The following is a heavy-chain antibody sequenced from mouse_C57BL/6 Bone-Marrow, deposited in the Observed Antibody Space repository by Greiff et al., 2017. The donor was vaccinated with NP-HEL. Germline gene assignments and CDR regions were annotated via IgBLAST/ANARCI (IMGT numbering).Heavy chain of an antibody. D-gene: IGHD1-1*01. CDR1: GYAFTNYL. V-gene: IGHV1-54*01. CDR3: ARSRNRVRSLFDY. CDR2: INPGSGGT. Sequence: VQLQQSGAELVRPGTSVKVSCKASGYAFTNYLIEWVKQRPGQGLEWIGVINPGSGGTNYNEKFKGKATLTADQSSSTAYMQLSSLTSEDSAGYFCARSRNRVRSLFDYWGQGTTLTVSS. J-gene: IGHJ2*01.